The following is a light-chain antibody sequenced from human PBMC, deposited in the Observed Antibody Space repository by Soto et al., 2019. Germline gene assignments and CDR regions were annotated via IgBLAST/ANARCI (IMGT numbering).Light chain of an antibody. Sequence: EIVFTPSPGTLSLSPGERATLSCGSINSFVSSYLAWYQQNPGQAPRLLIYGASSRAAGIPDRFSGGGSGTDFTLTISSLEPEDFAVYYCHQRTARPPWTFGQGTKVDIK. J-gene: IGKJ1*01. CDR3: HQRTARPPWT. V-gene: IGKV3D-20*02. CDR1: NSFVSSY. CDR2: GAS.